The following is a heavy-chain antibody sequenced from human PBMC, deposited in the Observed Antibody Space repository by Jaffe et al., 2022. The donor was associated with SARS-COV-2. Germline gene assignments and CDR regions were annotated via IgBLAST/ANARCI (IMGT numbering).Heavy chain of an antibody. J-gene: IGHJ4*02. V-gene: IGHV3-48*01. CDR3: ARGLARKTYYYDYSAY. CDR2: ISSSSSPI. CDR1: GFTFSSYS. D-gene: IGHD3-22*01. Sequence: EVQLVESGGGLVQPGGSLRLSCAASGFTFSSYSMNWVRQAPGKGLEWVSYISSSSSPIYYADSVKGRFTISRDNARNSLFLQMNSLRAEDTAVYYCARGLARKTYYYDYSAYWGQGTLVTVSS.